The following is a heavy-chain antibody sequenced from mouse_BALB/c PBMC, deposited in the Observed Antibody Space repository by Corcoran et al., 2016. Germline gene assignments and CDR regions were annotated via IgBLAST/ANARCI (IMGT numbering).Heavy chain of an antibody. CDR1: GYTFSSYW. CDR2: ILPGSGST. CDR3: ARKGYSYAMDY. D-gene: IGHD2-14*01. Sequence: QVQLQQSGAELMKPGASVKISYKATGYTFSSYWIEWVKQRPGHGLEWIGEILPGSGSTNYNEKFKGKATFTADTSSNTAYMQLSSLTSEDSAVYYCARKGYSYAMDYWGQGTSVTVSS. V-gene: IGHV1-9*01. J-gene: IGHJ4*01.